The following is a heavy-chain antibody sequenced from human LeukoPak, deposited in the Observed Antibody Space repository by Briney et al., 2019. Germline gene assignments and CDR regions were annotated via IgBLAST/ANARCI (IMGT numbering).Heavy chain of an antibody. CDR2: INHSGST. CDR1: GGSFSGYY. Sequence: PSETLSLTCAVYGGSFSGYYWSWIRQPPGKGLEWIGEINHSGSTNYNPSLKSRVTISVDTSKNQFSLKLSSVTAADTAVYYCARRIRWLQPGYFDPWGRGTLVTVSS. CDR3: ARRIRWLQPGYFDP. V-gene: IGHV4-34*01. J-gene: IGHJ2*01. D-gene: IGHD5-24*01.